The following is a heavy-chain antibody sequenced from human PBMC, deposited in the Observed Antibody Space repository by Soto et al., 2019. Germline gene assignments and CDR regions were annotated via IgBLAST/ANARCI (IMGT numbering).Heavy chain of an antibody. Sequence: ASVKVSCKASGYSLRANYIHRVRQAPGQGLEWMGLINPNSSGTVYAQKFQGRVTMTRDTSLTTAYMQLHRLTPDDTAIYYCARDLIVDGPDNYAMDVGGQGTTVTVSS. CDR1: GYSLRANY. CDR3: ARDLIVDGPDNYAMDV. CDR2: INPNSSGT. J-gene: IGHJ6*02. V-gene: IGHV1-2*02. D-gene: IGHD3-22*01.